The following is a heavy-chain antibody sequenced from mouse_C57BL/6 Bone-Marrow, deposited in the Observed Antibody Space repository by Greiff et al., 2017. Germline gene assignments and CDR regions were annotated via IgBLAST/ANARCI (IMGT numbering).Heavy chain of an antibody. CDR3: TREAFGLRHWYFDV. J-gene: IGHJ1*03. D-gene: IGHD3-1*01. CDR1: GYTFTSYW. Sequence: EVHLVESGTVLARPGASVKMSCKTSGYTFTSYWMHWVKQRPGQGLEWIGAIYPGNSDTSYNQKFKGKAKLTAVTSASTAYMELSSLTNEDSAVYYCTREAFGLRHWYFDVWGTGTTVTVSS. V-gene: IGHV1-5*01. CDR2: IYPGNSDT.